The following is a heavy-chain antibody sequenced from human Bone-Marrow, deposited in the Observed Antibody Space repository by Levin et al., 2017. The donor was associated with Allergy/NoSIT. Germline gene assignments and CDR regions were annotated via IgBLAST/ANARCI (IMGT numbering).Heavy chain of an antibody. V-gene: IGHV3-9*01. J-gene: IGHJ6*02. CDR3: AKASYYYGMDV. CDR2: ISWNSGSK. Sequence: GGSLRLSCAASGFTFDDYAMHWVRQAPGKGLEWVSGISWNSGSKGYADSVKGRFTISRDNAKNSLYLQMNSLRAEDTALYYCAKASYYYGMDVWGQGTTVTVSS. CDR1: GFTFDDYA.